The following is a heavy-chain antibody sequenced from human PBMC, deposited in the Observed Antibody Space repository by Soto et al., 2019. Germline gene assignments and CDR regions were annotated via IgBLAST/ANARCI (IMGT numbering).Heavy chain of an antibody. CDR2: ISHDRRNT. CDR3: ARGGGSGLRFVVLSFAPLAF. D-gene: IGHD3-16*02. CDR1: GFTFSSYD. J-gene: IGHJ4*02. V-gene: IGHV3-30*04. Sequence: QVQLVESGGGVVQPGRSRRLSCVASGFTFSSYDMHWVRQAPGEGLEWVAVISHDRRNTHNAYSEKGLCTISRDNSKKKLYIPMHGPGPEDTTVYYCARGGGSGLRFVVLSFAPLAFWGQGILVTVSS.